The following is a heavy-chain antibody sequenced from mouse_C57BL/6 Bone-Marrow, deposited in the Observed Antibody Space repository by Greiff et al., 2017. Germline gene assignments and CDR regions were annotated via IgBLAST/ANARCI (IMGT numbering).Heavy chain of an antibody. CDR1: GFTFTDYY. CDR2: IRNKANGYTT. V-gene: IGHV7-3*01. J-gene: IGHJ4*01. D-gene: IGHD1-1*01. CDR3: ARYTITTVVAPGAMDY. Sequence: EVNVVESGGGLVQPGGSLSLSCAASGFTFTDYYMSWVRQPPGKALEWLGFIRNKANGYTTEYSASVKGRFTISRDNSQSILYLQMNALRDEDSATYYGARYTITTVVAPGAMDYWGQGTSVTVSS.